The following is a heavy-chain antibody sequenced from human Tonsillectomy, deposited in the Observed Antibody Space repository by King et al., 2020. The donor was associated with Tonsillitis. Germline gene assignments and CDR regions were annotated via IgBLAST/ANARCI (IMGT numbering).Heavy chain of an antibody. J-gene: IGHJ6*02. D-gene: IGHD2-21*02. Sequence: VQLVESGAGLVQPGGSLRLSCSASGFIFITHAMHWVRQAPGKGLEYVSAISSNGGSTYYADSVKGRFTISRDNFKKTLYLQMNSLRAEDTAVYYCGKGGVTDTGTAQDYGMVVWGQGTTVTVSS. CDR1: GFIFITHA. CDR3: GKGGVTDTGTAQDYGMVV. V-gene: IGHV3-64D*06. CDR2: ISSNGGST.